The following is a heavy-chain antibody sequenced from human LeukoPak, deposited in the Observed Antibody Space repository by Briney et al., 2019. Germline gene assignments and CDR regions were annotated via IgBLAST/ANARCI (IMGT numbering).Heavy chain of an antibody. D-gene: IGHD3-22*01. CDR1: GLTFSSYA. CDR2: ISGSGGST. J-gene: IGHJ4*02. CDR3: AKDLMYYYDSSGFVNDY. Sequence: PGGSLRLSCAASGLTFSSYAMSWVRQAPGKGLEWVSAISGSGGSTYYADSVKGRFTISRDNSKNTLYLQMNSLRAEDTALYYCAKDLMYYYDSSGFVNDYWGQGTLVTVSS. V-gene: IGHV3-23*01.